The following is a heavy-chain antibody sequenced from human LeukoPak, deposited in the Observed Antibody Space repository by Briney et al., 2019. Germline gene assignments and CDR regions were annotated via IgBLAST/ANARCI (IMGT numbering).Heavy chain of an antibody. Sequence: GRSLRLSCAASGFTFRSYAMHWVRPAPGKGLAWVAVILYDGRNKYYADYVKGRFTISRDNSKNTLYLQMNSLRAEDTAVYYCARDRLAYCGGDCGLDYWGQGTLVTVSS. CDR1: GFTFRSYA. V-gene: IGHV3-30*04. D-gene: IGHD2-21*02. CDR2: ILYDGRNK. CDR3: ARDRLAYCGGDCGLDY. J-gene: IGHJ4*02.